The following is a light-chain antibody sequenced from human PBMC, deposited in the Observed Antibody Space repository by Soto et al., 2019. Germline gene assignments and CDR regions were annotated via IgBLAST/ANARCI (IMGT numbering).Light chain of an antibody. CDR1: QSVNSY. V-gene: IGKV3-11*01. J-gene: IGKJ4*01. Sequence: EIVLTQSPATLSLSPGERATLSCRTSQSVNSYLAWYQQKPGQAPRLLIFDVSNRADGIPARFSGSGSGTDFTLTISSLETEDFAVYYCQQRSTWPLTFGGGTTVEIK. CDR2: DVS. CDR3: QQRSTWPLT.